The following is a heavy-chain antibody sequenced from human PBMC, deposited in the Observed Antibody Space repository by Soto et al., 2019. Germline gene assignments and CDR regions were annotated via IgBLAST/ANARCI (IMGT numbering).Heavy chain of an antibody. CDR1: GGSISSSSYY. V-gene: IGHV4-39*07. J-gene: IGHJ4*02. Sequence: QLQLQQSGPGLVKPSETLSLTCTVSGGSISSSSYYWGWIRQPPGQGLALIGSIYYSGSTTYNPSLKSRVTISVDTTKNRFSLKLSSVTAADRAVYYWARGRGSGGWYRGGGQGTLVTVSS. CDR3: ARGRGSGGWYRG. D-gene: IGHD6-19*01. CDR2: IYYSGST.